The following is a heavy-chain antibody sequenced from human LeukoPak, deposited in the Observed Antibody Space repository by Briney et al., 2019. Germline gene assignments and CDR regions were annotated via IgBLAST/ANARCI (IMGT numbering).Heavy chain of an antibody. CDR3: ARVTYGDFNWFDP. J-gene: IGHJ5*02. CDR1: GYTFTGYY. Sequence: ASVKVSCKASGYTFTGYYMHWVRQAPGQGLEWMGRINPNSGGTNYAQKFQGRVTMTRDTSISTAYMELSSLRSEDTAVYYCARVTYGDFNWFDPWGQGTLVTVSS. CDR2: INPNSGGT. D-gene: IGHD4-17*01. V-gene: IGHV1-2*06.